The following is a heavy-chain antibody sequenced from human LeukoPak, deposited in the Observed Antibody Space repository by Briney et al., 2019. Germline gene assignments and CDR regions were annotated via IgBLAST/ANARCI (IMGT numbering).Heavy chain of an antibody. CDR3: ARDIAARPTAY. J-gene: IGHJ4*02. D-gene: IGHD6-6*01. V-gene: IGHV1-18*01. CDR2: ISAYNGKT. CDR1: GYTFTSYG. Sequence: GASVKVSCKASGYTFTSYGISWVRQAPGQGLEWMGWISAYNGKTNNEQKLKGRVTMTTDTYTSTAYMELRRMRSDDTAVYYCARDIAARPTAYWGQGTLVTVSS.